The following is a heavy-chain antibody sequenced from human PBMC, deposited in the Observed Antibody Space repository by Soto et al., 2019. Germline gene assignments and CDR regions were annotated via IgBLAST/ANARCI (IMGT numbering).Heavy chain of an antibody. CDR2: ISGSGDRI. Sequence: VQLLESGGGLVQPGGSLRVSCAASGFSFSSYAMSWVRQAPGKGLEWVSLISGSGDRIDYADSVRGRFTISRDNSKNMVYLQVNSLRVEDTAIYYCAKRRVTVGPSHHYGMDVWGQGTTITVSS. CDR3: AKRRVTVGPSHHYGMDV. J-gene: IGHJ6*02. CDR1: GFSFSSYA. V-gene: IGHV3-23*01. D-gene: IGHD2-21*02.